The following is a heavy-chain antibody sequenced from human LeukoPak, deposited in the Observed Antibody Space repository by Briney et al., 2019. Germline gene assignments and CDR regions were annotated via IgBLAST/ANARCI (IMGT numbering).Heavy chain of an antibody. D-gene: IGHD2-15*01. CDR2: ISYDGSNK. CDR1: GFTFSNYG. J-gene: IGHJ3*02. Sequence: PGRSLRLSCAASGFTFSNYGIHWVRQAPGKGLEWVAVISYDGSNKYYADSVKGRFTISRDNSKNTLYVQMNSLRAEDTAVYYCAKVGYCTGGTCYKPSAFDIWGQGTTVTVSS. V-gene: IGHV3-30*18. CDR3: AKVGYCTGGTCYKPSAFDI.